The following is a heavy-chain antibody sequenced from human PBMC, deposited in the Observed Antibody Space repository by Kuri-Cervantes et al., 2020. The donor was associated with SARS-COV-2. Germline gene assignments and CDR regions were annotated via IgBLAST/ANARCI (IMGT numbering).Heavy chain of an antibody. CDR2: ISSSSSTI. V-gene: IGHV3-48*01. Sequence: GESLKISCAASGFTFSSYSMNWVRQAPGKGLEWVSYISSSSSTIYYADSVKGRFTISRDNAKNSLYLQMNSLRAEDTAVYYCARDHTKRWPINSYFDYWGQGTPVTVSS. J-gene: IGHJ4*02. D-gene: IGHD5-24*01. CDR1: GFTFSSYS. CDR3: ARDHTKRWPINSYFDY.